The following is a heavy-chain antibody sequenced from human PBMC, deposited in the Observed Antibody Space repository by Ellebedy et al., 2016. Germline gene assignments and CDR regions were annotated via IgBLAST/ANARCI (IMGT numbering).Heavy chain of an antibody. J-gene: IGHJ4*02. CDR2: VSGGGDST. CDR1: GFTFRNFF. CDR3: RQGHYADY. V-gene: IGHV3-23*01. Sequence: GGSLRLXCVASGFTFRNFFMSWVRQAPGKGLEWVSSVSGGGDSTYVADSVKGRFTISRDNSKNTMYLQMNSLRADDTAVYYCRQGHYADYWGQGTLVTVSS.